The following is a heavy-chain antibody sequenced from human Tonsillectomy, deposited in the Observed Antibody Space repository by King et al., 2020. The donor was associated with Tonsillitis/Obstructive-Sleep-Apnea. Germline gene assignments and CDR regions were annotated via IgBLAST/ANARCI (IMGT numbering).Heavy chain of an antibody. V-gene: IGHV3-33*01. CDR1: GFTFSSHG. Sequence: VQLVESGGGVVQPGRSLRLSCAASGFTFSSHGMHWVRQAPGKGLEWVAAIWFDGGNKYYADSVKGRFTISRDNSKNTLYLQMNSLRAEDTAVYYCARETWSTTSCYGAEGEHFQHWGQGTLVTVSS. CDR2: IWFDGGNK. J-gene: IGHJ1*01. CDR3: ARETWSTTSCYGAEGEHFQH. D-gene: IGHD2-2*01.